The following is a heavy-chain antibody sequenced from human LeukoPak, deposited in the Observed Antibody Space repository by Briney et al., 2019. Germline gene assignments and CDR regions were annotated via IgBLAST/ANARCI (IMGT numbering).Heavy chain of an antibody. D-gene: IGHD4-17*01. J-gene: IGHJ4*02. CDR2: INHSGST. Sequence: SETLSLTCAVYGGSFNGYYWTWIRQPPGKGLEWIGEINHSGSTDYNPSLKSRVTISVDTSKNQFSLRLASVTAADTAVYYCARHYYGDYYFDYWGQGTLVTVSS. V-gene: IGHV4-34*01. CDR1: GGSFNGYY. CDR3: ARHYYGDYYFDY.